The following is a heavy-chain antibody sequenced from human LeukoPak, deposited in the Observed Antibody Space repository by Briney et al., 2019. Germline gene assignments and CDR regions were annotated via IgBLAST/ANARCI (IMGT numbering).Heavy chain of an antibody. J-gene: IGHJ4*02. D-gene: IGHD1-26*01. V-gene: IGHV1-18*01. CDR3: ARVPDSGSFHFDY. CDR1: GYTFTSYG. CDR2: ISAYNGNT. Sequence: ASVTVSCKASGYTFTSYGISWVRQAPGQGLEWVVWISAYNGNTNYAQKLQGRVTMTTDTSTSTAYMELRSLRSDDTAVYYCARVPDSGSFHFDYWGQGTLVTVSS.